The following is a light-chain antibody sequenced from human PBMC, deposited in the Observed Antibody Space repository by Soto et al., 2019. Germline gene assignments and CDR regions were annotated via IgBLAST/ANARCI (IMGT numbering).Light chain of an antibody. Sequence: DIQLTQSPPSLSATVGDRVTITCRASQTIDSYLNWFQQKPGMAPKLLIYAASKLQSGVPSRFRGSGSGTDFTLTIDTLQPDDVASYYCQQTRSGITFGKGTRLEIK. V-gene: IGKV1-39*01. J-gene: IGKJ5*01. CDR3: QQTRSGIT. CDR1: QTIDSY. CDR2: AAS.